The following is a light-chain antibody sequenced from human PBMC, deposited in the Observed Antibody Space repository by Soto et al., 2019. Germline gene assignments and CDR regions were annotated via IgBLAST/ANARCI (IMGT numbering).Light chain of an antibody. CDR2: AAS. Sequence: DIQMTQSPSSLSASVGSRVTITCRASQGISKYLAWYQQKPGKVPKLLIDAASALQSGVPSRSSGSGSGTVFKLTTSSLQPEDVATYDDQKYKSEPLSFGGGTKVEIK. CDR1: QGISKY. J-gene: IGKJ4*01. V-gene: IGKV1-27*01. CDR3: QKYKSEPLS.